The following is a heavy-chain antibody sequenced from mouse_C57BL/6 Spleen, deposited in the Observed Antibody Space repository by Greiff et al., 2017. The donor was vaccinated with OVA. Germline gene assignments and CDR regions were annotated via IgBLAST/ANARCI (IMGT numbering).Heavy chain of an antibody. D-gene: IGHD3-2*02. V-gene: IGHV5-9*01. CDR1: GFTFSSYT. Sequence: EVQLVESGGGLVKPGGSLKLSCAASGFTFSSYTMSWVRQTPEKRLEWVATISGGGGNTYYPDSVKGRFTISRDNAKNTLYLQMSSLRSEDTALYYCARRDSGIFDYWGQGTTLTVSS. CDR3: ARRDSGIFDY. CDR2: ISGGGGNT. J-gene: IGHJ2*01.